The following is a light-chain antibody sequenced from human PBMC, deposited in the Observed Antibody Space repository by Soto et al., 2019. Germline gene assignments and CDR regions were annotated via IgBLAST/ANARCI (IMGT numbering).Light chain of an antibody. Sequence: EIVLIQSPATLSLSPGERATLSCRASQSVSSNLAWYQQNRGQAPRLLIFDASNRATGIPARFSGSGSGTDFTLTISSLEPEDFAVYYCQQRSNWPPITFGQGTRLEIK. CDR3: QQRSNWPPIT. J-gene: IGKJ5*01. CDR2: DAS. CDR1: QSVSSN. V-gene: IGKV3-11*01.